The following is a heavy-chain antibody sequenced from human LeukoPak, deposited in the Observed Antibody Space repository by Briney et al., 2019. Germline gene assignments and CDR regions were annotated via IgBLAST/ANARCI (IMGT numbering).Heavy chain of an antibody. D-gene: IGHD3-16*02. J-gene: IGHJ6*03. CDR2: IHHSGRT. CDR1: GYSISSDYY. CDR3: ASSEWGAIGDSYYYYMDV. V-gene: IGHV4-38-2*02. Sequence: SETLSLTCTVSGYSISSDYYWGWIRQPPGKGLEWIGSIHHSGRTYYNPSLKSRVTISVDTSKNQFSLKLSSVTAADTAVYYCASSEWGAIGDSYYYYMDVWGKGTTVTISS.